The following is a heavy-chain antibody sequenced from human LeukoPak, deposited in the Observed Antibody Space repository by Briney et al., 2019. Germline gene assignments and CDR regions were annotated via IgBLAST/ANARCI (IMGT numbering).Heavy chain of an antibody. J-gene: IGHJ6*03. D-gene: IGHD3-16*01. CDR2: IIDNGYIT. CDR1: GFTFSSYA. CDR3: AKLGGQEVHNYYVAV. Sequence: GGSLRLSCAASGFTFSSYAMSWVRQAPGKVLEWVSGIIDNGYITYYANSVRGRFTISRDNSKNPLFLQMNSLRAEDTAVYYCAKLGGQEVHNYYVAVWGKGTTVAVSS. V-gene: IGHV3-23*01.